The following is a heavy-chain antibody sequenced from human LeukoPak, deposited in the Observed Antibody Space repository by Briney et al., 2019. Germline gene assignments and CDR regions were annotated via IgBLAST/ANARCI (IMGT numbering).Heavy chain of an antibody. J-gene: IGHJ3*02. Sequence: SETLSLTCTVSGGSISSSSYYWGWIRQPPGKGLEWIGEINHSGSTNYNPSLKSRVTISVDTSKNQFSLKLSSVTAADTAVYYCARILITFGGVIPGFNAFDIWGQGTMVTVSS. V-gene: IGHV4-39*07. CDR2: INHSGST. D-gene: IGHD3-16*02. CDR3: ARILITFGGVIPGFNAFDI. CDR1: GGSISSSSYY.